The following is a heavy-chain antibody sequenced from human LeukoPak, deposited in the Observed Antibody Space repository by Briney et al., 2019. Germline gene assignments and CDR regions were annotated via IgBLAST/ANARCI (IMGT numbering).Heavy chain of an antibody. CDR2: INPNSGGT. D-gene: IGHD5-18*01. J-gene: IGHJ4*02. Sequence: ASVKVSCKASGYTFTGYYMHWVRQAPGQGLEWMGWINPNSGGTNYAQKFQGRVTMTRDTSISTAYMELSRLRSDDTAVYYCARDLGFDTAYDFDYRGQGTLVTVSS. CDR3: ARDLGFDTAYDFDY. CDR1: GYTFTGYY. V-gene: IGHV1-2*02.